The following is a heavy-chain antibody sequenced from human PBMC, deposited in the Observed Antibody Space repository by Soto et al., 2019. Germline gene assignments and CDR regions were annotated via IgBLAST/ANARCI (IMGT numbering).Heavy chain of an antibody. D-gene: IGHD3-3*01. CDR2: ISSRSDI. V-gene: IGHV3-21*04. Sequence: XGSLRLTFVGSGFTFSTYSINWVRQAPGKGLDWVSSISSRSDIYYADSVKGRFTISRDNAKNSVSLQMNSLRAEDTAVYYCAKDLHPTKLLEWLLSYYGMDVWGQGTTVTVSS. CDR3: AKDLHPTKLLEWLLSYYGMDV. J-gene: IGHJ6*02. CDR1: GFTFSTYS.